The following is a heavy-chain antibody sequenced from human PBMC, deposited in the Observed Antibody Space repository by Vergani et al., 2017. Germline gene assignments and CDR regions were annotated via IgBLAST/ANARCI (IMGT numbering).Heavy chain of an antibody. CDR2: IYPGDSDT. CDR1: GYSFTSYW. D-gene: IGHD1-26*01. Sequence: EVQLVQSGAEVKKPGESLMISCKGSGYSFTSYWIGWVRQMPGKGLEWMGIIYPGDSDTRYSPSFQGQVTISADKSISTAYLQWSSLKASDTATYYCGRHKSGTGRKKALDIWGQGTMVTVSS. V-gene: IGHV5-51*01. J-gene: IGHJ3*02. CDR3: GRHKSGTGRKKALDI.